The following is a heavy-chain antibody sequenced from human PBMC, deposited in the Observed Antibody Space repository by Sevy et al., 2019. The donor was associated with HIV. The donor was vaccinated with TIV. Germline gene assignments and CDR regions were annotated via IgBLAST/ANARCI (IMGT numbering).Heavy chain of an antibody. CDR1: GYTFTGYY. Sequence: ASVKVSCKASGYTFTGYYMHWVRQAPGQGLEWMGWINPNSGGTNYAQKFQGRVTMTRDTSISTAYMELSRLRSDDTAVYYCARAEVGVLRYFDWLPPTGYYYYYMDVWGKGTTVTVSS. V-gene: IGHV1-2*02. D-gene: IGHD3-9*01. CDR2: INPNSGGT. J-gene: IGHJ6*03. CDR3: ARAEVGVLRYFDWLPPTGYYYYYMDV.